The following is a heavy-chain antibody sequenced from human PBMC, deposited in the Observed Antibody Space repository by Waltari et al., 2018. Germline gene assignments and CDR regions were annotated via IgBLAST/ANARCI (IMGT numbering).Heavy chain of an antibody. CDR1: GFAFSTYA. J-gene: IGHJ4*02. CDR3: AKRLRDYSDNNLFDS. Sequence: EVQLLESGGGLVKPGGSLRLAWTVSGFAFSTYAMAWVRQVPGNGLEWVVLLGGVGNVPLYADSVKGRFTISRDNFKSTLSLQMNSLRVEDTAIYYCAKRLRDYSDNNLFDSWGQGTLVTVSS. D-gene: IGHD4-4*01. CDR2: LGGVGNVP. V-gene: IGHV3-23*03.